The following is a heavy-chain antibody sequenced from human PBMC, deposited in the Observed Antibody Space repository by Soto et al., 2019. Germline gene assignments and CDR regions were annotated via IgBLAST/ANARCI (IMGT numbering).Heavy chain of an antibody. CDR1: GFSLSTSEMC. CDR3: AHRPSGWYLFDY. Sequence: SGPTLVNPTQTLTLTCTFSGFSLSTSEMCVSWIRQPPGKALEWLALIYWNDDKRYSPSLKARLTITKDTSKNQVVLTMTNMDPVDTATYYCAHRPSGWYLFDYWGQGTLVTVSS. V-gene: IGHV2-5*08. CDR2: IYWNDDK. J-gene: IGHJ4*02. D-gene: IGHD6-19*01.